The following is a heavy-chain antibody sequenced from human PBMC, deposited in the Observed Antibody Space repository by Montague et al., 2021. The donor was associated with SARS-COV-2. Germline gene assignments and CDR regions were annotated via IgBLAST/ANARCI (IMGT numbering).Heavy chain of an antibody. CDR3: ARSYGDYRDSYFDY. CDR1: GFSLNTSGMC. CDR2: IDWDEDQ. V-gene: IGHV2-70*01. D-gene: IGHD4-17*01. Sequence: PALVKPTQTLTLTCTFSGFSLNTSGMCVSWIRQPPGKALEWLALIDWDEDQYYSTSLKTRLTISKDTSKKQVVLTMTNMDPIDTATYYCARSYGDYRDSYFDYWGQGTLVTVSS. J-gene: IGHJ4*02.